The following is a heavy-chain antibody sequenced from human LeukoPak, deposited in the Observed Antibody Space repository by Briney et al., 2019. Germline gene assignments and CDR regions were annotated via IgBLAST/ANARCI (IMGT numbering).Heavy chain of an antibody. V-gene: IGHV3-23*01. CDR3: AKAIVGSSYRYYDY. CDR2: ISGSGGTT. D-gene: IGHD2-2*01. Sequence: GGSLRLSCAASGFTFINYIMSWVRQAPGKGLEWVSAISGSGGTTVYSDSVKGRFTVSRDNSRNTLYLQMSSLRAEDTAVYYCAKAIVGSSYRYYDYWGQGSLVTVSS. CDR1: GFTFINYI. J-gene: IGHJ4*02.